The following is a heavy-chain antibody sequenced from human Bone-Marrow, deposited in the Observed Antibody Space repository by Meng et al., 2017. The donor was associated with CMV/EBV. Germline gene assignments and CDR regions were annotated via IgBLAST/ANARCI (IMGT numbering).Heavy chain of an antibody. V-gene: IGHV5-51*01. CDR2: IYPGDSDT. Sequence: GSLRLSCKGSGYSFTSYWIGWVRQMPGKGLEWMGIIYPGDSDTRYSPSFQGQVTISADKSISTAYLQWSSLKASDTAMYYCARVWGYCSSTSCSLVAVAGEFDYWGQGTRVTGSS. CDR3: ARVWGYCSSTSCSLVAVAGEFDY. D-gene: IGHD2-2*01. CDR1: GYSFTSYW. J-gene: IGHJ4*02.